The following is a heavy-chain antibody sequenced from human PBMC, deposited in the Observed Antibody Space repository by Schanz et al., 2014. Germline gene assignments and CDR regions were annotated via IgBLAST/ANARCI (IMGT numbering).Heavy chain of an antibody. J-gene: IGHJ6*03. V-gene: IGHV1-69*02. CDR2: IIPIHGIV. D-gene: IGHD2-2*02. Sequence: QVQLVQSGAEVKKPGSSMKVSCKASGGTFSTYPINWLRQAPGQGLEWMGRIIPIHGIVNYAQRFQDRVRITADKSTSTAYMELTSLRSEDTAVYYCARTYCSSTSCYTGYYYMDVWGRGTTVTVSS. CDR1: GGTFSTYP. CDR3: ARTYCSSTSCYTGYYYMDV.